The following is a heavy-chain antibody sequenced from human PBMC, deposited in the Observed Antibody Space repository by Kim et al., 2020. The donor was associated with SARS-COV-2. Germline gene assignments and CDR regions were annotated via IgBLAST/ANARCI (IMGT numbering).Heavy chain of an antibody. CDR1: GFTFSSYS. V-gene: IGHV3-21*01. CDR2: ISSSSSYI. Sequence: GGSLRLSCAASGFTFSSYSMNWVRQAPGKGLEWVSSISSSSSYIYYADSVKGRFTISRDNAKNSLYLQMNSLRAEDTAVYYCARDLMYSSSWEGYYYYGMDVWGQGTTVTVSS. D-gene: IGHD6-13*01. J-gene: IGHJ6*02. CDR3: ARDLMYSSSWEGYYYYGMDV.